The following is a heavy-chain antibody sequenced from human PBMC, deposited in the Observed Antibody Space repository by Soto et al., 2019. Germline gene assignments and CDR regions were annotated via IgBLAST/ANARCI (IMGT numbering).Heavy chain of an antibody. J-gene: IGHJ3*02. CDR1: GGTFSSYA. V-gene: IGHV1-69*12. CDR3: ARNRYCISTSCYRASFDI. D-gene: IGHD2-2*01. CDR2: IIPIFGTA. Sequence: QVQLVQSGAEVKKPGSSVKVSCKASGGTFSSYAISWVRQAPGQGLEWMGGIIPIFGTANYAQKFQGRVTIPADESTSTAYMELSSLRSEDTAVYYCARNRYCISTSCYRASFDIWGQGTMVTVSS.